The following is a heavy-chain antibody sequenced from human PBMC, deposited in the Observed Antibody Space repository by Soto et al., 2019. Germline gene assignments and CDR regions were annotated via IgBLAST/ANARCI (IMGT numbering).Heavy chain of an antibody. CDR2: ISGTGTFI. D-gene: IGHD2-21*01. J-gene: IGHJ3*02. CDR3: ARGSVIDTGDALDI. Sequence: GGSMRLSCAASGVTFSRHSMNWVRQAPGKGLEWVSCISGTGTFIYYSDSVKGRFTISRDDAKSSLYLQMNSLTAEDTAVYYCARGSVIDTGDALDIWGPGTMVTVSS. V-gene: IGHV3-21*06. CDR1: GVTFSRHS.